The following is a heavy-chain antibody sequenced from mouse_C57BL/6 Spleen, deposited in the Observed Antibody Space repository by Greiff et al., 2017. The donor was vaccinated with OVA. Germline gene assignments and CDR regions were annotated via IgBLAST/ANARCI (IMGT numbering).Heavy chain of an antibody. Sequence: VQLQQPGAELVMPGASVKLSCKASGYTFTSYWMHWVKQRPGQGLEWIGEIDPSDSYTNYNQKFKGKSTLTADKSSSTAYMQLSSLTSEDSAVYYCARLTGPFDYWGQGTTLTVSS. V-gene: IGHV1-69*01. CDR1: GYTFTSYW. J-gene: IGHJ2*01. CDR2: IDPSDSYT. D-gene: IGHD4-1*01. CDR3: ARLTGPFDY.